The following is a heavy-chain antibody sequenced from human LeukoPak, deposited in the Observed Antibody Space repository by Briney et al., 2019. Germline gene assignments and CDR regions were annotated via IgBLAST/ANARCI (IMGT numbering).Heavy chain of an antibody. CDR3: AKGPFDFWSGYYRGDYFDY. CDR1: GFTFGRYS. J-gene: IGHJ4*02. V-gene: IGHV3-23*01. CDR2: ISGSGGST. Sequence: GGSLRLSCAASGFTFGRYSMNWVRQAPGQGLEWVSAISGSGGSTYYADSVKGRFTISRDNSKNTLYLQMNSLRAEDTAVYYCAKGPFDFWSGYYRGDYFDYWGQGTLVTVSS. D-gene: IGHD3-3*01.